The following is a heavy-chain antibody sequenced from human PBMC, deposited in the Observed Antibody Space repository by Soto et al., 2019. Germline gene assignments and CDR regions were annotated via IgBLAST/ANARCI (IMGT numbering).Heavy chain of an antibody. V-gene: IGHV3-23*01. J-gene: IGHJ4*02. D-gene: IGHD6-19*01. CDR3: ARRSSGWYFDY. CDR1: GFTFSSYA. CDR2: ISGSGGST. Sequence: EVQLLESGGGLVQPGGSLRLSCAASGFTFSSYAMNWVRQAPGKGLEWVSVISGSGGSTYYADSVKGRFTNSRDNSKNTLYLQMKSLTAEDTAVYYCARRSSGWYFDYWGQGSLVSVSS.